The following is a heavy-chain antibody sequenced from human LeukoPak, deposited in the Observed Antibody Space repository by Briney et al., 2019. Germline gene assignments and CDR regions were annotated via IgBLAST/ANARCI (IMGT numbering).Heavy chain of an antibody. Sequence: GGSLRLSCAASGFTFSSYAMSWVRQAPGKGLEWVSVIYSGGSTYYADSVKGRFTISRDNSKNTLYLHMNSLRAEDTAVYYCARDSYDSSGYLPMDYWGQGTLVTVSS. D-gene: IGHD3-22*01. CDR1: GFTFSSYA. V-gene: IGHV3-66*01. J-gene: IGHJ4*02. CDR3: ARDSYDSSGYLPMDY. CDR2: IYSGGST.